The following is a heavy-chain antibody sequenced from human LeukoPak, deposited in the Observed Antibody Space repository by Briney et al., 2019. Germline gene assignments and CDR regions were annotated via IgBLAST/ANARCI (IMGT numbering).Heavy chain of an antibody. Sequence: GRSLRLSCAASGFTFDDYATHWVRQAPGKGLEWVSGISWNSGSIGYADSVKGRFTISRDNAKNSLYLRMNSLRAEDMALYYCAKAQGGSGWYGPNWYFDLWGRGTLVTVSS. CDR1: GFTFDDYA. J-gene: IGHJ2*01. CDR2: ISWNSGSI. CDR3: AKAQGGSGWYGPNWYFDL. D-gene: IGHD6-19*01. V-gene: IGHV3-9*03.